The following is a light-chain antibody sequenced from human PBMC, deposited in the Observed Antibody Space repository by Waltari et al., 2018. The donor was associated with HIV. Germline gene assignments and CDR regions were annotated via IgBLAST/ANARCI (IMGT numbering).Light chain of an antibody. J-gene: IGKJ1*01. CDR3: QQYYTPLRT. CDR2: WAS. V-gene: IGKV4-1*01. CDR1: QTVLYSSNNKNY. Sequence: DIVMTQSPDSLAVSLGERATINCKSSQTVLYSSNNKNYLAWFQQKPGQPPKLLMLWASTRESGVPDRFSGSGSGTDFTLTISSLQAEDVAVYYCQQYYTPLRTFGQGTKVEIK.